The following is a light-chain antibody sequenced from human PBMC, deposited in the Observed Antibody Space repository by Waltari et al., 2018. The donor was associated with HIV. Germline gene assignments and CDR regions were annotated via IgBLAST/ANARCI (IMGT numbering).Light chain of an antibody. Sequence: QSALPPPASVSGSPGQSITISCTATTSDLRTYSFVSWYQKHPDKAPKLLIYDVDNRPSGVSRRFSGSKSGDTASLTISSIQADDEADYYCSSYTTTNTVVFGGGTKFTVL. CDR3: SSYTTTNTVV. J-gene: IGLJ2*01. CDR1: TSDLRTYSF. CDR2: DVD. V-gene: IGLV2-14*03.